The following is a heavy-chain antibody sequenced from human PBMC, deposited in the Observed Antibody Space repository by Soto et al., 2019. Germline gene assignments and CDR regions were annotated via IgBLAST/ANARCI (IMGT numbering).Heavy chain of an antibody. V-gene: IGHV4-34*01. CDR1: GGSFGGYY. J-gene: IGHJ5*02. CDR2: INHSGST. CDR3: ARKGNRKSWFDP. Sequence: ETLCLTCAVYGGSFGGYYWSWIRQPPGKGLEWIGEINHSGSTNYNPSLKSRVTISVDTSKNQFSLKLSSVTAADTAVYYCARKGNRKSWFDPWGQGTLVTVSS.